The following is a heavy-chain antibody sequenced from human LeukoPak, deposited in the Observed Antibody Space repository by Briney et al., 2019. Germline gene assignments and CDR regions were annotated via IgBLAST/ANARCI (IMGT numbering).Heavy chain of an antibody. D-gene: IGHD6-6*01. V-gene: IGHV1-2*02. Sequence: ASVKVSCKASGYAFTGYYMHWVREAPGQGLEWMVWINPNSGGTNYAQKFQGRVTMTRDTSISTAYMELSRLRSDDTAVYYCASLVGTYSSSSGVDYWGQGTLVTVSS. CDR2: INPNSGGT. J-gene: IGHJ4*02. CDR1: GYAFTGYY. CDR3: ASLVGTYSSSSGVDY.